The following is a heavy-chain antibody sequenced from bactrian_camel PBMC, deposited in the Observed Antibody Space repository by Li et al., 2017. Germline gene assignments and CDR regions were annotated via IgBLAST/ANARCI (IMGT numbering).Heavy chain of an antibody. V-gene: IGHV3S31*01. CDR1: GLTENWSC. J-gene: IGHJ4*01. CDR3: VADYDLTLCAGWVRLPFDY. D-gene: IGHD5*01. Sequence: VQLVESGGGSVQAGGSLNLSCVFTGLTENWSCMGWFRQAPQHEREGVATIFTGTGATYYVDSVKDRFTISQDDAKKTLYLRMNNLEPEDTAKYYCVADYDLTLCAGWVRLPFDYSGQGTQVTVS. CDR2: IFTGTGAT.